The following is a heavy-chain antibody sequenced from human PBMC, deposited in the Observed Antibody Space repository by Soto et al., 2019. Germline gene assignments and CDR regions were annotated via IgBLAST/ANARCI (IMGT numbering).Heavy chain of an antibody. CDR2: ISYDGSNK. CDR3: AKDLVRGWPGSFDI. V-gene: IGHV3-30*18. Sequence: PGGSLRLSCAASGFTFSSYGMNWVRQAPGKGLEWVAVISYDGSNKYYADSVKGRFTISRDNSKNTLYLQMNSLRAEDTAGDYCAKDLVRGWPGSFDIWGQGTMVTVSS. D-gene: IGHD6-19*01. J-gene: IGHJ3*02. CDR1: GFTFSSYG.